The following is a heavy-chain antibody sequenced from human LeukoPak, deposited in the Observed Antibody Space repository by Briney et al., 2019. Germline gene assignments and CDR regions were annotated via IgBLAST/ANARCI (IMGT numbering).Heavy chain of an antibody. CDR1: GGSISSYY. CDR3: ARVTTVTTPAYYYYYGMDV. Sequence: SETLSLTCTVSGGSISSYYWSWIRQPPGKGLEWIGYIYYSGSTNYNPSLKSRVTISVDTSKNQFSLKLSSVTAADTAVYYCARVTTVTTPAYYYYYGMDVWGQGTLVTVSS. V-gene: IGHV4-59*01. J-gene: IGHJ6*02. D-gene: IGHD4-17*01. CDR2: IYYSGST.